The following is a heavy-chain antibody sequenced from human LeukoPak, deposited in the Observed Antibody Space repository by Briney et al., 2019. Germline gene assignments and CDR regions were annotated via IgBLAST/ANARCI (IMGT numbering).Heavy chain of an antibody. V-gene: IGHV4-39*01. CDR1: GASIYTVGSF. CDR2: VFYSGSA. Sequence: SETLSLTCAVSGASIYTVGSFWGWIRQPPGKGLEWIGSVFYSGSAHYNPSLQSRVTISVDTSRNQFSLRLSSVTPADTAVYYCARRPSWPTTSAFDIWGQGTLVTVSP. J-gene: IGHJ3*02. D-gene: IGHD4-17*01. CDR3: ARRPSWPTTSAFDI.